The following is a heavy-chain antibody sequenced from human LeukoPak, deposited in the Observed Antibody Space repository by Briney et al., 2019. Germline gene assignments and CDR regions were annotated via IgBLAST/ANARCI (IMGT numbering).Heavy chain of an antibody. J-gene: IGHJ3*02. CDR2: ISSDGSNE. CDR3: ARGGIGVVPALAFDI. CDR1: GFTFSNFA. V-gene: IGHV3-30-3*01. Sequence: GGSLRLSCAASGFTFSNFAIHWVRQAPGKGLEWVALISSDGSNEFCADSVKGRFTVSRDNSKNTLFLQMNSLRVEDTAVYYCARGGIGVVPALAFDIWGQGTMVTVSS. D-gene: IGHD2-2*01.